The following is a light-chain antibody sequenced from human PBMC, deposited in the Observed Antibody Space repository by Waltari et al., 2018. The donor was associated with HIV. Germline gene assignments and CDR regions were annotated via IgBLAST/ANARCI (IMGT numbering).Light chain of an antibody. CDR3: CSFAGSYSYV. Sequence: QSALTQPRSVSGSPGQSVTISCTGTSSNYVSWYQQHPGKAPKVIISDVSKRPSGVPDRFSGSKSGNTASLTISGLQAEDEADYYCCSFAGSYSYVFGTGTKVTVL. J-gene: IGLJ1*01. CDR1: SSNY. CDR2: DVS. V-gene: IGLV2-11*01.